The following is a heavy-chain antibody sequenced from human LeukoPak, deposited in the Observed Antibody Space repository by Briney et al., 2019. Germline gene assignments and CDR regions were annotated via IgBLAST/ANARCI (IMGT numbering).Heavy chain of an antibody. Sequence: PSETLSLTCTVSGYSISSGYYWGWIRQPPGKGLEWIGSIYHSGSTYYNPSLKSRVTISVDTSKNQFSLKLSSVTAADTAVYYCAGDQWYYDFWSGYYTERYFDYWGQGTLVTVSS. CDR3: AGDQWYYDFWSGYYTERYFDY. D-gene: IGHD3-3*01. J-gene: IGHJ4*02. CDR2: IYHSGST. CDR1: GYSISSGYY. V-gene: IGHV4-38-2*02.